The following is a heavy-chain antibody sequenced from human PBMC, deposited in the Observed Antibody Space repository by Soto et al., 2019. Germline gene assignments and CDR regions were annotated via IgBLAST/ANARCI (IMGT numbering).Heavy chain of an antibody. D-gene: IGHD5-12*01. CDR2: ISYDGSNK. Sequence: PGGSLRLSCAASGFTFGSYGMHWVRQAPGKGLEWVAVISYDGSNKYYADSVKGRFTISRDNSKNTLYLQMNSLRAEDTAVYYCAKSAPQSSGYSRTFDYWGQGTLVTVSS. CDR3: AKSAPQSSGYSRTFDY. V-gene: IGHV3-30*18. J-gene: IGHJ4*02. CDR1: GFTFGSYG.